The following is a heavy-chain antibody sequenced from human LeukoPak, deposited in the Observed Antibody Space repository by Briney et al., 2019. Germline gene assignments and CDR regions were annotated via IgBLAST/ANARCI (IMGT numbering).Heavy chain of an antibody. D-gene: IGHD3-10*01. Sequence: GGSLRLSCAASGFTFSSYAMHWVRQAPGKGLEWVAVISNDGTKKYSADSVRGRFTISRDNSENTLYLQMSSLRTEDSAIYYCASGGMDVWGQGTTVIVSS. V-gene: IGHV3-30*04. CDR2: ISNDGTKK. CDR3: ASGGMDV. J-gene: IGHJ6*02. CDR1: GFTFSSYA.